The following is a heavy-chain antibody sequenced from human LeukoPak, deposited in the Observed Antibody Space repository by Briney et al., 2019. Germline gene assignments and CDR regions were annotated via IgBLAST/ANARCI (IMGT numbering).Heavy chain of an antibody. CDR3: AKVGGSGNYRSLYFEY. D-gene: IGHD3-10*01. V-gene: IGHV3-23*01. Sequence: GGSLRLSCAASGFTFSSYAMSWVRQAPGKGLEWVSSLSDSGDRTYYADSVRGRFTISRDNSKNTVYLQMNSLRAEDTALYYCAKVGGSGNYRSLYFEYWGQGALVTVSS. J-gene: IGHJ4*02. CDR2: LSDSGDRT. CDR1: GFTFSSYA.